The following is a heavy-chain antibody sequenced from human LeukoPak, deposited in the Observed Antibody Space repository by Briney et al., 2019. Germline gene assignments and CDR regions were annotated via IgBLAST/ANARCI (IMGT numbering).Heavy chain of an antibody. CDR3: ARRGVSGRAAPQEIDY. CDR1: GYSFTSYW. J-gene: IGHJ4*02. V-gene: IGHV5-51*01. CDR2: IHPADSDT. D-gene: IGHD6-6*01. Sequence: GESLKISCKGSGYSFTSYWIGWVRQMPGKGLKWMGIIHPADSDTSYSPSFKGQVTISADKSISTPYLQWSSLKASGTAMYYCARRGVSGRAAPQEIDYWGQGTLVTVSS.